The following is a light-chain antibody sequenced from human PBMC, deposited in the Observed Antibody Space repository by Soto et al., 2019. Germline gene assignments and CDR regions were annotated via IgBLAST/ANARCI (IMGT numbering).Light chain of an antibody. CDR1: SSDVGGYNY. Sequence: QSVLTQPASVSGSPGQSITISCTGTSSDVGGYNYVSWYQQHPGKAPKLMIYEVSNRPSGVSNRFSGSKSGNTASLTISGLQAEDEADYYCSSYTSSSILDVVFGGGTKVTVL. CDR3: SSYTSSSILDVV. CDR2: EVS. V-gene: IGLV2-14*01. J-gene: IGLJ2*01.